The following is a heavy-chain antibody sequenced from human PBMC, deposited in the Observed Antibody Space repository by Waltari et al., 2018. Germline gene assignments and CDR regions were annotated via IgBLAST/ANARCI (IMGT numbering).Heavy chain of an antibody. CDR1: GGTFISYA. CDR2: IIPIFGTA. V-gene: IGHV1-69*01. D-gene: IGHD2-21*01. CDR3: ARGSDLAYCGGDCYTSDY. J-gene: IGHJ4*02. Sequence: QVQLVQSGAEVKKPGSSVKVSCKASGGTFISYAISWVRQAPGQGLEWMGGIIPIFGTANYAQKFQGRVTITADESTSTAYMELSSLRSEDTAVYYCARGSDLAYCGGDCYTSDYWGQGTLVTVSS.